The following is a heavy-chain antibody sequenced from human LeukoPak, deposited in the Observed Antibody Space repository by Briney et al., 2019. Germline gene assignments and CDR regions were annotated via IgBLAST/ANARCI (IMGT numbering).Heavy chain of an antibody. Sequence: PLASVKVSCKASGYTFTSYGIIWVRQAPGQGLEWMGWISAYCGNTNYAQKLQGRVTMTTDTSTSTAYMELRSLRSDDTAVYYCARAESGSMTTVTTVDYWGQGTLVTVSS. V-gene: IGHV1-18*01. CDR1: GYTFTSYG. J-gene: IGHJ4*02. CDR2: ISAYCGNT. D-gene: IGHD4-17*01. CDR3: ARAESGSMTTVTTVDY.